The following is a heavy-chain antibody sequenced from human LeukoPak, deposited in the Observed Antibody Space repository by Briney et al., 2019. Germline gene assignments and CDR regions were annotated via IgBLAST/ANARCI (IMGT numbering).Heavy chain of an antibody. D-gene: IGHD1-26*01. J-gene: IGHJ4*02. CDR2: IRSKTNGGTT. CDR3: TTAYSGSYIGY. V-gene: IGHV3-49*04. CDR1: GFRFGDYV. Sequence: PGGSLRLSCTASGFRFGDYVMSWVRQAPGKGLEWVGLIRSKTNGGTTEHTASVKGRFTISRDDTRSIAYLQMSSLKNEDTAVYYCTTAYSGSYIGYWGQGTLVTVSS.